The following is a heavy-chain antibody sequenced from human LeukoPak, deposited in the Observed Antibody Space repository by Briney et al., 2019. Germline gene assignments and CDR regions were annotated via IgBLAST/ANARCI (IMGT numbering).Heavy chain of an antibody. Sequence: PGGSLRLSCAASEFTFSSYWMSWVRQAPGKGLEWVANIKQDGSEKYYVDSVKGRFTISRDNAKNSLYLQMNSLTADDTAVYYCARERTTIMSGTAIGGYWGQGTLVTVSS. V-gene: IGHV3-7*01. CDR3: ARERTTIMSGTAIGGY. J-gene: IGHJ4*02. D-gene: IGHD4-11*01. CDR1: EFTFSSYW. CDR2: IKQDGSEK.